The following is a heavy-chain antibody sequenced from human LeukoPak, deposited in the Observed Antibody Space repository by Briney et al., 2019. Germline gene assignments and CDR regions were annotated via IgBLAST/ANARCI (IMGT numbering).Heavy chain of an antibody. J-gene: IGHJ6*02. V-gene: IGHV3-48*01. D-gene: IGHD3-10*01. Sequence: GGSLRLSCAATGFTFSSYSMNWVRQAPGKGLEWVSSISSSSSTIYYADSVKGRFTISRDNAKNSLYLQMNSLRAEDTAVYYCARLGVGFGGYYYGMDVWGQGTTVTVSS. CDR2: ISSSSSTI. CDR1: GFTFSSYS. CDR3: ARLGVGFGGYYYGMDV.